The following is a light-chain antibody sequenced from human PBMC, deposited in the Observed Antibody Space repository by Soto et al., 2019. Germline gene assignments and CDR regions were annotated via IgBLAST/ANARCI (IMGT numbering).Light chain of an antibody. J-gene: IGKJ2*01. CDR1: QSVSSSY. V-gene: IGKV3-20*01. CDR2: DAS. CDR3: QQYGSSPYT. Sequence: EIVLTQSPGTLSLSPGERATLSCRASQSVSSSYLAWYQQKPGQTPRLLIYDASNRATGIPDRFSGSGSGTDFTLTISRLEPEDFAVYYGQQYGSSPYTFGQGTKLEIK.